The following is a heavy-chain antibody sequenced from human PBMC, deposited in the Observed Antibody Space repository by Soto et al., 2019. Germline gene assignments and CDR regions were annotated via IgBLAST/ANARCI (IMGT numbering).Heavy chain of an antibody. Sequence: PQSLSYAASGVTFSSYGMHWVRQAPGEGLEWVAVIWYDGSNKYYADSVKGRFTISRDNSKNTLYLQMNSLRAEDTAVYYCARDRAPYYFDYWGQGTLVTVSS. CDR1: GVTFSSYG. CDR2: IWYDGSNK. CDR3: ARDRAPYYFDY. V-gene: IGHV3-33*01. J-gene: IGHJ4*02.